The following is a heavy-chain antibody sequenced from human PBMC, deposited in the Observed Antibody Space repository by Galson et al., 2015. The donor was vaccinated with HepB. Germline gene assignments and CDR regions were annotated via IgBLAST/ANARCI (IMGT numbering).Heavy chain of an antibody. CDR2: IWYDGSKK. J-gene: IGHJ2*01. CDR3: ARVPTGEYFDL. Sequence: SLRLSCAASGFTFSRYGMHWVRQAPGKGLEWLAVIWYDGSKKYHADSVKGRFTISRDNSWSALYLQMNSLRAEDTAVYYCARVPTGEYFDLWGRGTLVTVSS. V-gene: IGHV3-33*01. CDR1: GFTFSRYG. D-gene: IGHD7-27*01.